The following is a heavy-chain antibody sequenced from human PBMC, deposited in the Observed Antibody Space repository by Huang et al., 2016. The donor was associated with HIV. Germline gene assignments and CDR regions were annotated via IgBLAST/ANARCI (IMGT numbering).Heavy chain of an antibody. CDR3: ARESNIVVVPHTIKFFDY. J-gene: IGHJ4*02. Sequence: QVQLVQSGAEVKKPGSSVKVSCKASGGSFSTHVFSWVRQGPGQGLEWMGGIIPIFGTTNYAQKFQGRVTITADESTGTAYLELSSLRSEDTAVYFCARESNIVVVPHTIKFFDYWGQGTLVTVSS. D-gene: IGHD2-2*01. V-gene: IGHV1-69*01. CDR1: GGSFSTHV. CDR2: IIPIFGTT.